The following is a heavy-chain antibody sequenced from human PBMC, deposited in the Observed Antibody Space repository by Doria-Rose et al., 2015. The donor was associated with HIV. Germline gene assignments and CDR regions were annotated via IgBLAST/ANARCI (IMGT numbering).Heavy chain of an antibody. D-gene: IGHD6-13*01. Sequence: QVTLKESGPVPVKPTETLTLTCTVSGVSLSSPGMGVSWIRRPPGKALEWLANIFSDDERSYKTSLKSRLTISRGTSKSQVVLTMTDMDPVDTATYYCARIKSSRWYHKYYFDFWGQGTLVIVSA. CDR2: IFSDDER. CDR1: GVSLSSPGMG. V-gene: IGHV2-26*01. J-gene: IGHJ4*02. CDR3: ARIKSSRWYHKYYFDF.